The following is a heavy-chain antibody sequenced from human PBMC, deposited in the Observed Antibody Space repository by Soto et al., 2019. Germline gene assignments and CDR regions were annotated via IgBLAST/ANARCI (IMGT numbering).Heavy chain of an antibody. J-gene: IGHJ4*02. V-gene: IGHV4-59*07. D-gene: IGHD6-19*01. CDR1: GGSMSTYY. Sequence: QLQESGPGLVKPSDTLSLTCTVSGGSMSTYYWSWIRQPPGKGLEWIGYIYSSGSTKYSPSLKSRVTISVNTSKNQFSLRLSSVTAADTAVYYCARGIAVAGLGYWGQGTLVTVSS. CDR3: ARGIAVAGLGY. CDR2: IYSSGST.